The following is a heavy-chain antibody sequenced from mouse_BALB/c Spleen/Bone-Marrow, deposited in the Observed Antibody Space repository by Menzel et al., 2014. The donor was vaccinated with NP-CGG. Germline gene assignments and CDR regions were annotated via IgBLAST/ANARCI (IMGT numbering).Heavy chain of an antibody. J-gene: IGHJ3*01. Sequence: QVQLKESGAELAKPGASVKLSCRASGYTFTTYWMHWVKQRPGQGLEWIGEINPSNGRTNYNEKFKSKATLTVAKPSSAAYMQLSNLTSEDSAVYYCARDYGYDAGLVWFVYWGQGTLVTGSA. CDR2: INPSNGRT. CDR1: GYTFTTYW. CDR3: ARDYGYDAGLVWFVY. D-gene: IGHD2-14*01. V-gene: IGHV1S81*02.